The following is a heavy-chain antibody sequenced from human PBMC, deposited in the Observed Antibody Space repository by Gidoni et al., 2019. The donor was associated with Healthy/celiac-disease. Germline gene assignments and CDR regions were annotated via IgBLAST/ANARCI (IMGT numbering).Heavy chain of an antibody. Sequence: QVQLVESGGGVVQPGRSVRLSCAASGCTVSSYGMHWVRQAPGKGLELVAVIWYDGSNKYYADSVNGRFTISRDNSKNTLYLQMNSLRAEDTAVYYCARDHLFRSYSGADYWGQGTLVTVSS. CDR2: IWYDGSNK. V-gene: IGHV3-33*01. CDR3: ARDHLFRSYSGADY. D-gene: IGHD1-26*01. J-gene: IGHJ4*02. CDR1: GCTVSSYG.